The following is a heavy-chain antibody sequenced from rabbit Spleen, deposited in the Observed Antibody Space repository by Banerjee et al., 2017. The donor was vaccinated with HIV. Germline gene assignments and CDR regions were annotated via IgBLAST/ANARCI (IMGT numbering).Heavy chain of an antibody. CDR2: IYAGDSGST. D-gene: IGHD7-1*01. CDR1: GFSFSDRDV. V-gene: IGHV1S45*01. CDR3: AREQRYSGYPGYGYPNL. Sequence: QQQLVESGGGLVKPGASLTLTCKASGFSFSDRDVMCWVRQAPGKGLEWIACIYAGDSGSTYYANWVRGRFTISKTSSTTVTLQMTSLTDADTATYFCAREQRYSGYPGYGYPNLWGQGTLVTVS. J-gene: IGHJ4*01.